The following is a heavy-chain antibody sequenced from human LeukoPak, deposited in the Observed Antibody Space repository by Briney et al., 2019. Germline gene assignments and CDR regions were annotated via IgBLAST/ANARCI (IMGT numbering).Heavy chain of an antibody. CDR1: GFTFSSYS. D-gene: IGHD5-12*01. CDR3: ARSGYSGYDFSNDAFDI. V-gene: IGHV3-21*01. CDR2: VSSSSSYI. J-gene: IGHJ3*02. Sequence: PGGSLRLSCAASGFTFSSYSMNWVRQAPGKGLEWVSSVSSSSSYIYYADSVKGRFTISRDNAKNSLYLQMNSLRAEDTAVYYCARSGYSGYDFSNDAFDIWGQGTMVTVSS.